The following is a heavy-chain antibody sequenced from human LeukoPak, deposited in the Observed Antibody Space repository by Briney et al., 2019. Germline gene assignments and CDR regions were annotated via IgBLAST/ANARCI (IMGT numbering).Heavy chain of an antibody. Sequence: SETLSLTCTVSGGSISSYYWSWIRQPPGKGLEWIGYIYYSGSTNYNPSLKSRVTISVDTSKNQFSLKLSSVTAADTAVYYCARDGGNVNNGMDVWGQGTTVTVSS. CDR2: IYYSGST. CDR1: GGSISSYY. CDR3: ARDGGNVNNGMDV. J-gene: IGHJ6*02. V-gene: IGHV4-59*01. D-gene: IGHD4-23*01.